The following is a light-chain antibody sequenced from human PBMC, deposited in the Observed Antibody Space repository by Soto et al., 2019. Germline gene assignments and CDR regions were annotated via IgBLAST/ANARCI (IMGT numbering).Light chain of an antibody. CDR3: QQYNNWPRGT. CDR2: GAS. CDR1: QSVGSD. Sequence: EIVMTQSPATLSVPLGERATLSCRASQSVGSDLAWYLQKPGQAPRLLIYGASTRATGIPARFSGSGSGTEFTLTISSLQSEDFAVYYCQQYNNWPRGTFGQGTKVDI. V-gene: IGKV3-15*01. J-gene: IGKJ1*01.